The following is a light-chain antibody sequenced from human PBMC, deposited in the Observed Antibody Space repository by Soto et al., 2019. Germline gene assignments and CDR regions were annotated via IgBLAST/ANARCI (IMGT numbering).Light chain of an antibody. V-gene: IGKV3-11*01. CDR3: QQRSTSPRT. CDR1: QSLTSS. CDR2: DAS. J-gene: IGKJ4*01. Sequence: EIVLTQSPATLSLSPGERATLSCRASQSLTSSLVWYQQKPGQAPRLVIYDASNRATGIPDRFSVSGSGTEFSLTLNGLEPEDSAVYYCQQRSTSPRTFGGGTKVEIK.